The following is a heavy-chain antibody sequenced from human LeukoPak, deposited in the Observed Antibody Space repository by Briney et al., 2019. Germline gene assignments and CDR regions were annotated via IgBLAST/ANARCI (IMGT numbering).Heavy chain of an antibody. V-gene: IGHV1-2*02. J-gene: IGHJ4*02. CDR1: GYSFNDYY. CDR2: SNPNTAGT. Sequence: ASVRVSCKASGYSFNDYYVHWVRLDPGQGLEWMGWSNPNTAGTYYAQKFQGRVTMTRDTSISTAYMELSRLRSGDTAVYYCARPVEDYWGQGTLVTVSS. CDR3: ARPVEDY.